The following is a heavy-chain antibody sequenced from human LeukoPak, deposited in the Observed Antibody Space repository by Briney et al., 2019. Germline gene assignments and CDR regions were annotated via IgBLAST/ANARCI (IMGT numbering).Heavy chain of an antibody. D-gene: IGHD3-22*01. CDR3: ARGSEVRRRFDSSHYYGTLTTRPPNLDI. J-gene: IGHJ3*02. CDR2: INPTGGGT. V-gene: IGHV1-2*02. Sequence: ASVKVSCKASGYTFIDYYIHWVRQAPGQGLEWMGWINPTGGGTKGAQRFQGGVTMTRDTSISTAYMELSSLTSDDTAVYYCARGSEVRRRFDSSHYYGTLTTRPPNLDIWGQGTMVTVSS. CDR1: GYTFIDYY.